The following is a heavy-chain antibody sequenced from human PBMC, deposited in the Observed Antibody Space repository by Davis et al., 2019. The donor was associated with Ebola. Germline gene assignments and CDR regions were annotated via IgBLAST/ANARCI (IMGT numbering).Heavy chain of an antibody. J-gene: IGHJ6*02. CDR3: ARGRAYYGSGSYYRGYGMDV. D-gene: IGHD3-10*01. CDR1: GGSISSSNW. V-gene: IGHV4-4*02. CDR2: IYHSGST. Sequence: SETLSLTCAVSGGSISSSNWWSWVRQPPGKGLAWIGEIYHSGSTNYNPSLKSRVTISVDKSKNQFSLKLSSVTAADTAVYYCARGRAYYGSGSYYRGYGMDVWGQGTTVTVCS.